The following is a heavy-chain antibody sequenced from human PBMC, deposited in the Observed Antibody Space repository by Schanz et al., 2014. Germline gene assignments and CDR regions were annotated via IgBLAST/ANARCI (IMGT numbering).Heavy chain of an antibody. D-gene: IGHD6-13*01. CDR1: GFTFSSYG. Sequence: VQLLESGGTVVQPGRSLRLSCAASGFTFSSYGMHWVRQAPGKGLEWVAIIWYDGSNKYYADSVKGRFTISRDNSKNSLYLQMNSLRVEDTAVYYCARLDSSSWYPRYWGQGTLVTVSS. CDR2: IWYDGSNK. J-gene: IGHJ4*02. CDR3: ARLDSSSWYPRY. V-gene: IGHV3-33*01.